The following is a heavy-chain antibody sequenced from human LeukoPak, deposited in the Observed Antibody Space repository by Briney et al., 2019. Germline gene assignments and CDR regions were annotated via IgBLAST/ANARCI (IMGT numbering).Heavy chain of an antibody. J-gene: IGHJ6*03. Sequence: SQTLSLTCAISGDSVSSNSAAWNWIRQSPSRGLEWLGRTYYRSKWYNDYAVSVKSRITINPDTSKNQFSLQLNSVTPEDTAVYYCARESLWFGELNYYYYYYMDVWGKGPRSPSP. CDR2: TYYRSKWYN. V-gene: IGHV6-1*01. CDR3: ARESLWFGELNYYYYYYMDV. D-gene: IGHD3-10*01. CDR1: GDSVSSNSAA.